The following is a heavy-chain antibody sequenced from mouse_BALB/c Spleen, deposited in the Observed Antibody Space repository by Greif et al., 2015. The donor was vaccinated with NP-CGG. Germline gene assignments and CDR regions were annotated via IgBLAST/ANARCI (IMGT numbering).Heavy chain of an antibody. CDR3: ARDPHDYGDMDY. CDR1: GFTFTDYY. CDR2: IRNKANGYTT. V-gene: IGHV7-3*02. Sequence: EVKLMESGGGLVQPGGSLRLSCATSGFTFTDYYMSWVRQPPGKALEWLGFIRNKANGYTTEYSASVKGWFTISRDNSQSILYLQMNTLRAEDSATYYYARDPHDYGDMDYWGQGTSVTVSS. J-gene: IGHJ4*01.